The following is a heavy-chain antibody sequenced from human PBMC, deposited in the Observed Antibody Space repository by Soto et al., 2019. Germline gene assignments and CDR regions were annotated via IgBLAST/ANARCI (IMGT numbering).Heavy chain of an antibody. CDR3: ATEGIHSIYCSGGSCYPYYGMDV. J-gene: IGHJ6*02. V-gene: IGHV1-69-2*01. D-gene: IGHD2-15*01. CDR2: VDPEDGET. Sequence: EVQLVQSGAEVKKPGATVKISCKVSGYTFTDYYMHWVQQAPGKGLEWMGLVDPEDGETIYAEKFQGRVTITADTSTDTAYMELSSLRSEDTAVYYCATEGIHSIYCSGGSCYPYYGMDVWGQGTTVTVSS. CDR1: GYTFTDYY.